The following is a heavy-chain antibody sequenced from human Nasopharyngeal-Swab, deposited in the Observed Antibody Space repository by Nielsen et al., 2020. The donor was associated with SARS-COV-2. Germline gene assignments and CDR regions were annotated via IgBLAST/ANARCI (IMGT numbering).Heavy chain of an antibody. V-gene: IGHV3-72*01. D-gene: IGHD2-21*02. Sequence: GGSLRLSCEASGFIFSDHLMDWVRQAPGMGLEWIGRTRRKENGYSTDYAASVKGRFTISRDDSKNSMYLQMNSLQTDDTAVYYCTSSIVEVTGGALDVWGQGTKVTVSS. CDR2: TRRKENGYST. CDR1: GFIFSDHL. CDR3: TSSIVEVTGGALDV. J-gene: IGHJ3*01.